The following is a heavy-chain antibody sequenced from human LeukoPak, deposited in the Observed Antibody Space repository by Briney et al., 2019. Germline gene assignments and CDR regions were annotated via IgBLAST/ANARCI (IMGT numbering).Heavy chain of an antibody. CDR2: ILYDGSNK. CDR3: ARDYDSSGYAFGY. J-gene: IGHJ4*02. Sequence: GGSLRLSCAASGFTFSNYAMDWVRQAPGKGLGWVAVILYDGSNKYYADSVRGRFTISRDNSKNTLYLQMNSLRAEDTAVYYCARDYDSSGYAFGYWGQGTLVTVSS. D-gene: IGHD3-22*01. CDR1: GFTFSNYA. V-gene: IGHV3-30-3*01.